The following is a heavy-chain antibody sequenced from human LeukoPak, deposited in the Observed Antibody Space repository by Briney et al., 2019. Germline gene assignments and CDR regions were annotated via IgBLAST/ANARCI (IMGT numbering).Heavy chain of an antibody. J-gene: IGHJ4*02. Sequence: GGSLRLSCAASGFRFSSYAMSWVRQAPGKGLEWVSAISGSGGSSYYADSVKGRFTISRDNSKNTLYLQMNSLRAEDTAVYYCARRADWLSPFDYWGQGTLVTVSS. D-gene: IGHD3-9*01. CDR3: ARRADWLSPFDY. CDR1: GFRFSSYA. CDR2: ISGSGGSS. V-gene: IGHV3-23*01.